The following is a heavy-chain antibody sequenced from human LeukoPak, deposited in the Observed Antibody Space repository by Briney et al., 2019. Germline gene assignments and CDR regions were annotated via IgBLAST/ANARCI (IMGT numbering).Heavy chain of an antibody. D-gene: IGHD2-2*01. J-gene: IGHJ3*02. CDR2: IYTSGST. Sequence: NPSQTLSLTCTVSGGSISSGSYYWSWIRQPAGKGLEWIGRIYTSGSTNYNPSLKSRVTISVDTSKNQFSLKLSSVTAADTAVYYCARGLGYCSSTSCPTDAFDIWGQGTMVTVSS. CDR1: GGSISSGSYY. CDR3: ARGLGYCSSTSCPTDAFDI. V-gene: IGHV4-61*02.